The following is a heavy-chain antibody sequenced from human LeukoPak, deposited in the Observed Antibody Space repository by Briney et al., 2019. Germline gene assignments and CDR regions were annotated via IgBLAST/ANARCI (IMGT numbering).Heavy chain of an antibody. Sequence: GGSLRLSCAASGFTFSSYSMNWVRQAPGKGLEWVSSISSSSSYIYYADSVKGRFTISRDNAKNLLYLQMNSLRAEDTAVYYCAGSGITGTIDYWGQGTLVTVSS. D-gene: IGHD1-7*01. J-gene: IGHJ4*02. CDR1: GFTFSSYS. V-gene: IGHV3-21*01. CDR2: ISSSSSYI. CDR3: AGSGITGTIDY.